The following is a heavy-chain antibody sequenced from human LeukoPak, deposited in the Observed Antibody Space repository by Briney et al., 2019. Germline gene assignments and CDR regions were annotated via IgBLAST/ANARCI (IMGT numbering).Heavy chain of an antibody. CDR2: ISRSGSTK. J-gene: IGHJ6*03. CDR3: ARVLRYCSGGNCYSGGLGYMDV. CDR1: GFTFSDYN. Sequence: GGSLRLSCAASGFTFSDYNMRWIRQAPGKGLEWVSSISRSGSTKYYADSVKGRFTISRDNAKNSLFLQMNSLRAEDTAVYHCARVLRYCSGGNCYSGGLGYMDVWGKGTTVTISS. D-gene: IGHD2-15*01. V-gene: IGHV3-11*01.